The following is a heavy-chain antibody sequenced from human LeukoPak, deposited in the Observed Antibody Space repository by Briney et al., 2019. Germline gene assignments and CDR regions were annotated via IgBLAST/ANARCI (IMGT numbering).Heavy chain of an antibody. CDR3: ARVSTYQYYYYMDV. Sequence: GGSLRLSCTASGFTFSDYYMSWIRQAQGKGLEWVSYISTSGKTIYYADSVKGRFTISRDNAKNSLYLQINSLRAEDTAVYYCARVSTYQYYYYMDVWGKGTTVTVSS. CDR1: GFTFSDYY. D-gene: IGHD2-2*01. J-gene: IGHJ6*03. V-gene: IGHV3-11*01. CDR2: ISTSGKTI.